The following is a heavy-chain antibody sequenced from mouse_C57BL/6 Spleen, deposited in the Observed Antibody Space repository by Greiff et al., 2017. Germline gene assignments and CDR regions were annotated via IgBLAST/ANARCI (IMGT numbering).Heavy chain of an antibody. D-gene: IGHD2-14*01. Sequence: VQLQQSGPELVKPGASVKIPCKASGYTFTDYNMDWVKQSHGKRLEWIGDINPNNGGTIYNQKFKGKATLTVDKSTSTAYMELRSLTSEDTAVYYCARSPYYGYGAWFAYWGQGTLVTVSA. CDR1: GYTFTDYN. CDR3: ARSPYYGYGAWFAY. J-gene: IGHJ3*01. V-gene: IGHV1-18*01. CDR2: INPNNGGT.